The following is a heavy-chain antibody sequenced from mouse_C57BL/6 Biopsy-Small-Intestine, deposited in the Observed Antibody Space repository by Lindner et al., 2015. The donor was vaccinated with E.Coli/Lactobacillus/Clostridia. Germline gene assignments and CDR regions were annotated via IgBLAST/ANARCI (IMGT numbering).Heavy chain of an antibody. CDR2: INTYTGNT. CDR1: GYILPSYG. CDR3: ARGNYDSAGYPIYLDH. Sequence: SVKVSCKTSGYILPSYGINWVRQAPGQGLEWMGWINTYTGNTEYAQKLQGRATMTTDTSTSTAYMELRSLRADDTAVYYCARGNYDSAGYPIYLDHWGQGTLVTVSS. D-gene: IGHD2-4*01. J-gene: IGHJ4*01. V-gene: IGHV1S134*01.